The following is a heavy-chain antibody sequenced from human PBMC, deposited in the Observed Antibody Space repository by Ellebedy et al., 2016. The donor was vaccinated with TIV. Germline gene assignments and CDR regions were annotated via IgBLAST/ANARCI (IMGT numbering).Heavy chain of an antibody. V-gene: IGHV3-48*02. CDR2: ISSSGSSI. J-gene: IGHJ4*02. CDR1: GLTFSRYW. Sequence: GESLKISCVDSGLTFSRYWMSWVRQAPGKGLEWVSYISSSGSSIYYTDSVKGRFTISRDNAKNSLFLQMNSLRDEDTAVFYCAREKGGASSWFRPPDYWGQGTLVTVSS. CDR3: AREKGGASSWFRPPDY. D-gene: IGHD6-13*01.